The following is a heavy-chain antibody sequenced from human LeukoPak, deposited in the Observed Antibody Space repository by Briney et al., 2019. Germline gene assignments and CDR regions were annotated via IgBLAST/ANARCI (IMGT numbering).Heavy chain of an antibody. D-gene: IGHD3-9*01. CDR1: GYTFTSYY. V-gene: IGHV1-46*01. CDR3: ARQLHFDWPLYYYGMDV. CDR2: INPSGGST. J-gene: IGHJ6*02. Sequence: GASVKVSCKASGYTFTSYYMHWVRPAPGQGLEWMGIINPSGGSTSYAQKFQGRVTMTRDTSTSTVYMELSSLRSEDTAVYYCARQLHFDWPLYYYGMDVWGQGTTVTVSS.